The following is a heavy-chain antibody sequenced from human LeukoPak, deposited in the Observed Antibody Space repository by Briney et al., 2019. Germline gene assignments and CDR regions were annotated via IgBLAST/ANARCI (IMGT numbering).Heavy chain of an antibody. CDR3: ATFSIAARQYYYYYYMDV. V-gene: IGHV1-69*01. Sequence: SVKVSCKASGGTFSSYAISWVRQAPGQGLEWMGGIIPIFGTANYAQKFQGRVTITADESTSTAYMELSSLRSEDTAVYYCATFSIAARQYYYYYYMDVWGKGTTVTVSS. J-gene: IGHJ6*03. CDR1: GGTFSSYA. CDR2: IIPIFGTA. D-gene: IGHD6-6*01.